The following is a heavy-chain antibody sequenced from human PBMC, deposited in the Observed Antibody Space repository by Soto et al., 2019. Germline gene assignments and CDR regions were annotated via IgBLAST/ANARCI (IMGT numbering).Heavy chain of an antibody. CDR2: ISGSGGST. CDR1: GFTFSSYV. CDR3: AKVPYDFWSGYYPPLYFDY. V-gene: IGHV3-23*01. J-gene: IGHJ4*02. D-gene: IGHD3-3*01. Sequence: PGGSLRLSCAASGFTFSSYVMSWVRQAPGKGLDWVSGISGSGGSTYYADSVKGRFTISRDNSKNTLYLQMNSLRAEDTAVYYCAKVPYDFWSGYYPPLYFDYWGQGTLVTVSS.